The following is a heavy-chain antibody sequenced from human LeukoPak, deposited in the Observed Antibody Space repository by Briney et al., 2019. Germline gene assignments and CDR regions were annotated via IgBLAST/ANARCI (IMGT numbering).Heavy chain of an antibody. Sequence: ASVRVSFKASGYTFTIDGINWVRQAPGQGGEWMGWISVHNGHTNYVQKMQGRVTMTTDTSTNTAYMELRNLTSDDTAVYYCARGPGIAVAGVFDYWGQGSLVTVSS. CDR3: ARGPGIAVAGVFDY. V-gene: IGHV1-18*04. J-gene: IGHJ4*02. CDR1: GYTFTIDG. CDR2: ISVHNGHT. D-gene: IGHD6-19*01.